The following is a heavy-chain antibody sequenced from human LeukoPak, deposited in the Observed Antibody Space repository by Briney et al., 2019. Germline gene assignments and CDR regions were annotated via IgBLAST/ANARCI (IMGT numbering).Heavy chain of an antibody. CDR2: ISSSSSTI. D-gene: IGHD6-13*01. CDR3: ARDSYSSTWEF. CDR1: GFTFSSYS. Sequence: PGGSLRLSCAASGFTFSSYSMNWVRQAPGKGLEWVSYISSSSSTISYADSVKGRFTISRDNAKNSLYLQMNSLRAEDTAVYYCARDSYSSTWEFWGQGTLVTVSS. V-gene: IGHV3-48*04. J-gene: IGHJ4*02.